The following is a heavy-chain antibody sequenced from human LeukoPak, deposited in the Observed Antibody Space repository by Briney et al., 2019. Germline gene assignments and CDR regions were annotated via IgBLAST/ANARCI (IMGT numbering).Heavy chain of an antibody. J-gene: IGHJ4*02. CDR3: ARGDAYSGCFDY. CDR2: INHSVST. D-gene: IGHD1-26*01. V-gene: IGHV4-34*01. Sequence: GALRLSCAASGFTFSSYWMSWVRQPPGKGLEWIGEINHSVSTNYNPSLKSRVTISVDTSKNQFSLKLSSVTAADTAVYYCARGDAYSGCFDYWGQGTLVTVSS. CDR1: GFTFSSYW.